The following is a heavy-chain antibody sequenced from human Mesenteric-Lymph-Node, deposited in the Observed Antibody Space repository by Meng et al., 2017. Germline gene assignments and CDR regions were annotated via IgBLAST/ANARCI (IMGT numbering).Heavy chain of an antibody. CDR1: GYNFTSYD. CDR3: ARGRGLRLGELSLVCDN. J-gene: IGHJ4*02. Sequence: QVPLVESGAEGKKPGASVKVSCKASGYNFTSYDINWVRQATGQGLEWMGWMNPNTGNTGYAQKFQGRLTITRNTSISTAYMELSSLRSEDTAVYYCARGRGLRLGELSLVCDNWGQGTLVTVSS. CDR2: MNPNTGNT. D-gene: IGHD3-16*02. V-gene: IGHV1-8*01.